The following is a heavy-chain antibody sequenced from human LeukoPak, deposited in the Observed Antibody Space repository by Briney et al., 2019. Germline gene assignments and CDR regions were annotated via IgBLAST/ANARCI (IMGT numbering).Heavy chain of an antibody. V-gene: IGHV3-23*01. D-gene: IGHD3-10*01. CDR3: AKDHPLWFGEFDY. CDR1: GFSFSSYE. CDR2: ISSTGGTT. J-gene: IGHJ4*02. Sequence: GGSLRLSCAASGFSFSSYEMNWVRQAPGKGLECVSSISSTGGTTYYADSVKGRFTISRDNSKNTLYLQMNSLRAEDTAVYYCAKDHPLWFGEFDYWGQGTLVTVSS.